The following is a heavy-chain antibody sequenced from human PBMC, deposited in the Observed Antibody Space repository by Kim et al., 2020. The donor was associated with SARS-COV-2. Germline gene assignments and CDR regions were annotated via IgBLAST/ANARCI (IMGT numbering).Heavy chain of an antibody. CDR1: GFTFSSYG. CDR3: ARDGGDIPREYGFDY. D-gene: IGHD3-9*01. J-gene: IGHJ4*02. CDR2: IWYDGSNK. V-gene: IGHV3-33*01. Sequence: GGSLRLSCAASGFTFSSYGMHWVRQAPGKGLEWVAVIWYDGSNKYYADSVKGRFTISRDNSKNTLYLQMNSLRAEDTAVYYCARDGGDIPREYGFDYWGQGTLVTVSS.